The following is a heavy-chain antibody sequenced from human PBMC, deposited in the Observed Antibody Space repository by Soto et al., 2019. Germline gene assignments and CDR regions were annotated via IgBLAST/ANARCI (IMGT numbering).Heavy chain of an antibody. CDR1: GFTFSSYG. D-gene: IGHD2-21*02. Sequence: GGSLRLSCAASGFTFSSYGMHWVRQAPGKGLEWVAVIWYDGSNKYYADSVKGRFTISRDNSKNTLYLQMNSLRAEDTAVYYCARDRMVTPLKYYFDYWGQGTLVTVSS. V-gene: IGHV3-33*01. CDR2: IWYDGSNK. J-gene: IGHJ4*02. CDR3: ARDRMVTPLKYYFDY.